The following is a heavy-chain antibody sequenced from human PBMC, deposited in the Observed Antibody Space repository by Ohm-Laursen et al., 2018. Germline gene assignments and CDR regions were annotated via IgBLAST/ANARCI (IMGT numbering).Heavy chain of an antibody. D-gene: IGHD5-12*01. CDR2: ISSSGSTI. V-gene: IGHV3-11*04. Sequence: SLRLPCTAPPFTLRDYYMRCIPHPPATAPPRPSYISSSGSTIYYADSVKGRFTISRDNAKNSLYLQMNSLRAEDTAVYYCATRYSGYGRDWGQGTLVTVSS. CDR3: ATRYSGYGRD. J-gene: IGHJ4*02. CDR1: PFTLRDYY.